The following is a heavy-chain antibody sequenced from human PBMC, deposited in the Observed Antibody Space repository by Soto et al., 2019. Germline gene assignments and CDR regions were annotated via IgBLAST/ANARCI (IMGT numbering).Heavy chain of an antibody. D-gene: IGHD2-2*01. CDR1: GFTFSSYE. V-gene: IGHV3-48*03. CDR2: ISSSGETV. J-gene: IGHJ6*02. CDR3: AIEGFYAMDV. Sequence: EVQLLESGGGVVQPGGSLRLSCEVSGFTFSSYEMYWVRQAPGKGLEWVAYISSSGETVYYAGSVQGRFTISRDNAKNSLYLQMSSLGAEDTAVYYWAIEGFYAMDVWGQGTTVTVSS.